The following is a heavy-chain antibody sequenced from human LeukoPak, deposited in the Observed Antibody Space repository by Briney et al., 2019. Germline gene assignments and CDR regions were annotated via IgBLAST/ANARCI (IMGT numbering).Heavy chain of an antibody. CDR2: INPNSGGT. Sequence: ASVKVSCKASGYTFTGYYMHWVRQAPGQGLEWMGWINPNSGGTNYAQKFQGRVTMTRDTSISTAYMELSRLRSDDTAVYYCARGYCSGGSCYSGYNWFDPWGQGTLVTVS. CDR3: ARGYCSGGSCYSGYNWFDP. J-gene: IGHJ5*02. CDR1: GYTFTGYY. V-gene: IGHV1-2*02. D-gene: IGHD2-15*01.